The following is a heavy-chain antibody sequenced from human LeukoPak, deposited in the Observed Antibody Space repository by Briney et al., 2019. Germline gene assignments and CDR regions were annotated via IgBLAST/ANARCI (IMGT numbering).Heavy chain of an antibody. CDR3: TTIHY. CDR2: ISHDGSQT. J-gene: IGHJ4*02. CDR1: GFPFSSWP. V-gene: IGHV3-33*05. Sequence: PGGSLRLSCAASGFPFSSWPVDWVRQAPGRGLEWITTISHDGSQTYYADSVEGRFIISRDNSKNTLSLQMNSLRVEDTGMYYCTTIHYWGQGTLITVSS.